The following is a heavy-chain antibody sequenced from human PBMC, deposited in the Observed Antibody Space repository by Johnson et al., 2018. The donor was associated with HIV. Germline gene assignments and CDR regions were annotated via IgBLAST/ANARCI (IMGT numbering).Heavy chain of an antibody. CDR3: ARSPICTGGVCWRSAFDI. J-gene: IGHJ3*02. CDR2: ISWNSGNI. D-gene: IGHD2-8*02. V-gene: IGHV3-9*01. Sequence: VQLVESGGGLVQPGRSLRLSCAASGFTFDDYAMHWVRQAPGKGLEWVSGISWNSGNIAYADSVRGRFTISRDNSKSTLYLQMNSLRAEDTAVYYCARSPICTGGVCWRSAFDIWGQGTMVTVSS. CDR1: GFTFDDYA.